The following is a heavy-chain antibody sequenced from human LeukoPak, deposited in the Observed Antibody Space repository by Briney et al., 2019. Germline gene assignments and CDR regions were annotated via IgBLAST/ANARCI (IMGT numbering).Heavy chain of an antibody. CDR1: GGSISSSSYY. CDR3: ARLESGWPFDY. V-gene: IGHV4-39*01. J-gene: IGHJ4*02. CDR2: IYYSGST. D-gene: IGHD6-19*01. Sequence: SETLSLTCTVSGGSISSSSYYWGWIRQPPGKGLEWIGSIYYSGSTYYNPSLKSRVTISVDTSKNQFSLKLSSVTAADTAVYYCARLESGWPFDYWGQGTLVTVSS.